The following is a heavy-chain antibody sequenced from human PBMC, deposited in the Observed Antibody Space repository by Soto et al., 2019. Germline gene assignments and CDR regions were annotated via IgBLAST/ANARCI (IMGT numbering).Heavy chain of an antibody. CDR3: ARDIVVVPAATYARFDP. V-gene: IGHV1-18*01. D-gene: IGHD2-2*01. CDR1: GYTFTSYG. Sequence: GASVKVSCKASGYTFTSYGISWVRQAPGQGLEWMGWISAYNGNTNYAQKLQGRVTMTTDTSTSTAYMELRSLRSDDTAVYYCARDIVVVPAATYARFDPWGQGTLVTVS. J-gene: IGHJ5*02. CDR2: ISAYNGNT.